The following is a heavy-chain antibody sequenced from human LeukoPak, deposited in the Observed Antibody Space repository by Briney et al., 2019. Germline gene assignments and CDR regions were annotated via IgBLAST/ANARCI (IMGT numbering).Heavy chain of an antibody. Sequence: SETLSLTCTVSGGSISSSSYYWGWIRQPPGKGLEWIGSIYYSGSTYYNPSLKSRVTISVDTSKNQFSLKLSSVTAADTAVYYCARLDNYDFWSGYMGPYYFDYWGQGTLVTVSS. CDR3: ARLDNYDFWSGYMGPYYFDY. D-gene: IGHD3-3*01. V-gene: IGHV4-39*01. CDR2: IYYSGST. J-gene: IGHJ4*02. CDR1: GGSISSSSYY.